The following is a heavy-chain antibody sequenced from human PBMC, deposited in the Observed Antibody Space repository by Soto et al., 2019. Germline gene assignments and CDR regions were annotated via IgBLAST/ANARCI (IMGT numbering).Heavy chain of an antibody. CDR1: GFTFSSYS. CDR3: ARRRALSGPRAY. J-gene: IGHJ4*02. Sequence: GGSLRLSCAASGFTFSSYSMNWVRQAPGKGLEWVSYISSSSSTIYYADSVKGRFTISRDNAKNSVFLQMNSLRADDTAVYYCARRRALSGPRAYWGQGTLVTVSS. V-gene: IGHV3-48*01. D-gene: IGHD2-8*02. CDR2: ISSSSSTI.